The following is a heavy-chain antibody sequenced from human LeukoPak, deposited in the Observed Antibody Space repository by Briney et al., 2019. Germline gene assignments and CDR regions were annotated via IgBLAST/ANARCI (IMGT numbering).Heavy chain of an antibody. D-gene: IGHD1-26*01. V-gene: IGHV3-23*01. CDR1: GFTFSSYA. J-gene: IGHJ4*02. CDR3: AKNRSGSYYSGSDY. Sequence: PGGSLRLSCAASGFTFSSYAMNWVRQAPGKGLEWVSAVRGSDAGTSYADSVKGRFTISRDNSKNTLYLQMNSLRAEDTAVYYCAKNRSGSYYSGSDYWGQGTLVTVSS. CDR2: VRGSDAGT.